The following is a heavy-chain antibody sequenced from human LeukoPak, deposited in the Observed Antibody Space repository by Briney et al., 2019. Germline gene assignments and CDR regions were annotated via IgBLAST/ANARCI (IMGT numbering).Heavy chain of an antibody. D-gene: IGHD6-19*01. J-gene: IGHJ6*03. CDR1: GGSISSSSYY. V-gene: IGHV4-39*07. CDR3: ARSSIAVAGTGYYYYYYMDV. CDR2: NFYSGST. Sequence: SETLSLTCTFSGGSISSSSYYWGWIRQPPGKGLEWIGSNFYSGSTYYNPSLKSRVTMSVDTSKNQFSLKLSSVTAADTAVYYCARSSIAVAGTGYYYYYYMDVWGKGTTVTISS.